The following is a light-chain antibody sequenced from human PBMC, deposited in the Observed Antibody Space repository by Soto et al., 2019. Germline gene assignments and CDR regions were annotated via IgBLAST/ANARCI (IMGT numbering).Light chain of an antibody. CDR1: QGINHY. J-gene: IGKJ2*01. CDR3: QTYNSAPLT. CDR2: AAS. V-gene: IGKV1-27*01. Sequence: DIQMTQSPSSLSASVGDRATITCRASQGINHYLAWYQQKPGKVPSVLIYAASTLESGVPSRFSGSGSGTDFTLTISSLQPEDVATYYCQTYNSAPLTFGQGTKLEIK.